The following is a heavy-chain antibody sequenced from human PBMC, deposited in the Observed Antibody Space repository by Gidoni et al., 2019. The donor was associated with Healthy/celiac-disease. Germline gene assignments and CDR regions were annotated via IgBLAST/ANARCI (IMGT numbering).Heavy chain of an antibody. CDR1: GFTFTRDA. D-gene: IGHD4-17*01. Sequence: EVQLLESGGGLVQPGGSLRLSCAASGFTFTRDAMSWVRQAPGKGLEWVSAISGSGGSTYYADSVKGRFTISRDNSKNTLYLQMNSLRAEDTAVYYCAKDWSPGEADYYFDYWGQGTLVTVSS. CDR2: ISGSGGST. V-gene: IGHV3-23*01. J-gene: IGHJ4*02. CDR3: AKDWSPGEADYYFDY.